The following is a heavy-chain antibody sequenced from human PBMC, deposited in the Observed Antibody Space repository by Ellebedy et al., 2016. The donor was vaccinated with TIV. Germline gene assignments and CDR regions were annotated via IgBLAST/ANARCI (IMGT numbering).Heavy chain of an antibody. V-gene: IGHV3-66*01. Sequence: GGSLRLSXAVSGVTVHNNYMRWVRQAPGKGLEWVSVIYSGGDTKYADSVKGRFTISRDKSKNTLYLQMNSLRVEDTAVYYCARDPPASGTRTWGWGRGTLVTVSS. CDR3: ARDPPASGTRTWG. J-gene: IGHJ4*02. CDR1: GVTVHNNY. CDR2: IYSGGDT. D-gene: IGHD2-2*01.